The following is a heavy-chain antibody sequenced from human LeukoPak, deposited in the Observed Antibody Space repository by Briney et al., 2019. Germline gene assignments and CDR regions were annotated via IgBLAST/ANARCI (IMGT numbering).Heavy chain of an antibody. CDR2: INPSGGST. CDR3: ARGRVTAIFDY. CDR1: GYTFTGYY. D-gene: IGHD2-21*02. J-gene: IGHJ4*02. V-gene: IGHV1-46*01. Sequence: WASVKVSCKASGYTFTGYYMHWVRQAPGQGLEWMGIINPSGGSTSYAQKFQGRVTMTRDMSTSTVYMELSSLRSEDTAVYYCARGRVTAIFDYWGQGTLVTVSS.